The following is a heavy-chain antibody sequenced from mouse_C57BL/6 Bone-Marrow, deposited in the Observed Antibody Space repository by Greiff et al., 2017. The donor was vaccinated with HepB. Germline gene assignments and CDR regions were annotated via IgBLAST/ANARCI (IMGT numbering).Heavy chain of an antibody. Sequence: VQLQQSGAELVRPGASVKLSCTASGFNIKDDYMHWVKQRPVQGLEWIGWIDPENGDTEYASKFQGKATITADTSSNTAYLQLSSLTSEDTAVYYCTQGGYFDYWGQGTTLTVSS. V-gene: IGHV14-4*01. CDR1: GFNIKDDY. J-gene: IGHJ2*01. CDR3: TQGGYFDY. CDR2: IDPENGDT.